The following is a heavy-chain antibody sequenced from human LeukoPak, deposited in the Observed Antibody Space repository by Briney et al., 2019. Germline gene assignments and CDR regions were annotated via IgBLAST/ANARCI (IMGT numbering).Heavy chain of an antibody. Sequence: KPSETLSLTCTVSGGSISSYYWSWIRQPPGKGLEWIGYIYYSGSTNYNPSLKSRVTISVDTSKNQFSLKLSSVTAADTAVYYCARETVVVPAALDYWGQGTLVTVSS. V-gene: IGHV4-59*12. J-gene: IGHJ4*02. CDR1: GGSISSYY. CDR3: ARETVVVPAALDY. D-gene: IGHD2-2*01. CDR2: IYYSGST.